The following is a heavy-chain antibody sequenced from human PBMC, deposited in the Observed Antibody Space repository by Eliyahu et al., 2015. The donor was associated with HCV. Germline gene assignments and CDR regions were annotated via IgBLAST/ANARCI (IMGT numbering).Heavy chain of an antibody. Sequence: QLQLQESGPGLVKPSETXSLXCTXXGGXISSSSYYWGWIRQPPGKGLEWIGTVFYRERTSSNTSLKSRVTISVDTSKSQFSLNLSSVTAADTGVYYCAGISASGAFEIWGQGTMVTISS. CDR3: AGISASGAFEI. J-gene: IGHJ3*02. D-gene: IGHD2-15*01. V-gene: IGHV4-39*01. CDR2: VFYRERT. CDR1: GGXISSSSYY.